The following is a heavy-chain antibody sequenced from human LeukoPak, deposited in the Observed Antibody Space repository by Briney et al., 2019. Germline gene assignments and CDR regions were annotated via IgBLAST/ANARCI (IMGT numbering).Heavy chain of an antibody. CDR3: AKDLFGAAVAVAPCY. Sequence: PGGSLRLSCAASGFTFSSHSMNWVRQAPGKGLEWVSLISASGYYISYADSVKGRFIISRDNAKNSLFLQMNSLRAEDTAVYYCAKDLFGAAVAVAPCYWGQGTLVTVSS. V-gene: IGHV3-21*04. J-gene: IGHJ4*02. CDR2: ISASGYYI. D-gene: IGHD6-19*01. CDR1: GFTFSSHS.